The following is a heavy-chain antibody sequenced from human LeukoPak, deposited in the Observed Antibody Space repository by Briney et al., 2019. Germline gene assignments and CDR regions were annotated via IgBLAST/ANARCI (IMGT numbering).Heavy chain of an antibody. CDR2: IYTSGST. V-gene: IGHV4-4*07. J-gene: IGHJ3*02. Sequence: SETLSLTCTVSGGSISSYYWSWIRQPAGKGLEWIGRIYTSGSTNYNPSLKSRVTISVDTSKNQFSLKLSSVTAADTAVYYCANVGPYGDYVDDAFDIWGQGTMVTVSS. CDR1: GGSISSYY. D-gene: IGHD4-17*01. CDR3: ANVGPYGDYVDDAFDI.